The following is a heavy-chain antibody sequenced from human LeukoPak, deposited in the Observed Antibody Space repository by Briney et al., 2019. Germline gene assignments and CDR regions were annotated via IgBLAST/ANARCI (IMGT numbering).Heavy chain of an antibody. V-gene: IGHV1-69*15. D-gene: IGHD1/OR15-1a*01. J-gene: IGHJ6*03. CDR1: GGSLNSYS. CDR2: IIPVFDTA. CDR3: AKQGGARQDYYMDV. Sequence: SVKVSCKASGGSLNSYSISWVRQAPGQGLEWMGRIIPVFDTAKYAQKFQGRVTITADVPSDTAYLELSSLTSEDTAMYSCAKQGGARQDYYMDVWGNGTTVTVSS.